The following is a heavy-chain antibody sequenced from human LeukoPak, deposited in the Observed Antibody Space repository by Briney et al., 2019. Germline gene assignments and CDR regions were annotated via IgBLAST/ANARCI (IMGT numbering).Heavy chain of an antibody. CDR3: ARVVLRYFDWLLPGDV. Sequence: SVKISCKASGGTFSSYAISWVRQAPGQGLEWMGGIIPIFGTANYAQKFQGRVTVTADKSTSTAYMELSSLRSEDTAVYYCARVVLRYFDWLLPGDVWGKGTTVTVSS. CDR1: GGTFSSYA. J-gene: IGHJ6*04. V-gene: IGHV1-69*06. D-gene: IGHD3-9*01. CDR2: IIPIFGTA.